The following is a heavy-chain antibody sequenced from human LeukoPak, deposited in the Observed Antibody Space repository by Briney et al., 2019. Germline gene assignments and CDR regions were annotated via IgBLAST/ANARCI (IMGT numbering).Heavy chain of an antibody. CDR3: AKPQEADLWVPDY. CDR1: GFTFNDYY. J-gene: IGHJ4*02. CDR2: ISSSGSSI. D-gene: IGHD3-3*01. V-gene: IGHV3-11*04. Sequence: PGGPLRLSCAASGFTFNDYYMNWIRQAPGKGLEWVSYISSSGSSIHYADSVKRRFTISRDNSKNTLYLEMNSLMPEDTALYYCAKPQEADLWVPDYWGQGTLVTVSS.